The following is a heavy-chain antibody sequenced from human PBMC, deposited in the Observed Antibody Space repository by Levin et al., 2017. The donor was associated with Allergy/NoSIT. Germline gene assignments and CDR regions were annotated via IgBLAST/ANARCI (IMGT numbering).Heavy chain of an antibody. J-gene: IGHJ4*02. V-gene: IGHV3-30*15. D-gene: IGHD4-17*01. CDR1: EFTFSYFT. CDR2: ISNDGSSE. CDR3: AKTRSIYGDYGGIDY. Sequence: GGSLRLSCAASEFTFSYFTMHWVRQAPGTGLEWVAVISNDGSSESYADSVKGRFTISRDNFKNTLYLQMSSLRTEDTAVYYCAKTRSIYGDYGGIDYWGQGTLVTVSS.